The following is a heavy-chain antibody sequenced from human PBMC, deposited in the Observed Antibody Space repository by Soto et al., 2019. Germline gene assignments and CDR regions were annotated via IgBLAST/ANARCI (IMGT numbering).Heavy chain of an antibody. V-gene: IGHV2-5*02. CDR3: VHSRCGGDCLQSYSSHYYYGMDI. CDR2: IYWDVDR. D-gene: IGHD2-21*02. Sequence: QITLKESGPTLVKPTQTLTLTCTFSGFSLSTGGMGVGWIRQPPGKALEWLALIYWDVDRRYSTSLMNRHTIAQYTSKIQVVLTMTNMLPVDTATYYCVHSRCGGDCLQSYSSHYYYGMDIWGQGTTVTVSS. J-gene: IGHJ6*02. CDR1: GFSLSTGGMG.